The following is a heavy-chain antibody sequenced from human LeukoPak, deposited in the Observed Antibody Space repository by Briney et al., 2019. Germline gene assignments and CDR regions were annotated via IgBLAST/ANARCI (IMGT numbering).Heavy chain of an antibody. D-gene: IGHD6-13*01. CDR1: GFTFSSYA. Sequence: TGGSLRLSCAASGFTFSSYAMSWVRQAPGKGLEWVSAISGSGGSTYYADSVKGRFTISRDNSKNTLYLQMNSLRAEDTAVYYCTTCSSWYYYYYGMDVWGQGTTVTVSS. J-gene: IGHJ6*02. CDR2: ISGSGGST. CDR3: TTCSSWYYYYYGMDV. V-gene: IGHV3-23*01.